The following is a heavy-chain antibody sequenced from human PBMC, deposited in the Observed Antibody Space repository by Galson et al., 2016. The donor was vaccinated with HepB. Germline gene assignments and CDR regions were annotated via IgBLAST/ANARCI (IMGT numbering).Heavy chain of an antibody. V-gene: IGHV3-23*01. J-gene: IGHJ4*02. Sequence: LILSCAASGFTFSSYAMTWVRQAPGKGLEWVSAIRGSGGSTYYADSVKGRFTISRDNSKNRLYLQMNSLRAEDTAVYYCAKNPLDSSGWYGGHYYFDYWGQGTLVTVSS. D-gene: IGHD6-19*01. CDR2: IRGSGGST. CDR3: AKNPLDSSGWYGGHYYFDY. CDR1: GFTFSSYA.